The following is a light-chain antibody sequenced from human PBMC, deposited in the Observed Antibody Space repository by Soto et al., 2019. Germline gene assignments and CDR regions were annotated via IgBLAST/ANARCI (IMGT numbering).Light chain of an antibody. V-gene: IGLV2-14*01. CDR2: DVS. CDR1: SSDIGGYNS. Sequence: QSVLTQPASVSGSPGQSITISCTGASSDIGGYNSVSWYQQHPGKAPQLMIYDVSYRPSGISSRFSGSKSGNTASLTISGLQAEDEADYYCSSYTSSSPRVFGGGTKLTVL. CDR3: SSYTSSSPRV. J-gene: IGLJ2*01.